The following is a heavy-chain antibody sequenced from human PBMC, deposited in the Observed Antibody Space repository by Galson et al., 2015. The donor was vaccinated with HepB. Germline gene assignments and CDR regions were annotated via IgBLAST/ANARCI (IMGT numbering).Heavy chain of an antibody. J-gene: IGHJ4*02. V-gene: IGHV3-7*03. CDR2: IKKDGSEK. D-gene: IGHD3-3*01. CDR1: GFVFSNYW. Sequence: SLRLSCAASGFVFSNYWMSWVRQAAGKGLEWVAKIKKDGSEKYYIDSVKGRFTVSRDNAKNSVYLQMDSLRAEDTAVYYCARDPLPIFGVVIAAYWGQGVLVSVSA. CDR3: ARDPLPIFGVVIAAY.